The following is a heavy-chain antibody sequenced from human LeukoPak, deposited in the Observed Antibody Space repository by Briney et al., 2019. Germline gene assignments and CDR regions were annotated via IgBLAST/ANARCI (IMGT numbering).Heavy chain of an antibody. D-gene: IGHD3-22*01. V-gene: IGHV3-48*02. Sequence: GGSLRLSCAVSGFSVRDYSMNWVRQVPGKGLDWVSFISIRGDTRYYADSVKGRFTISRDNAKNSLYLQMNSLRDEDTAVYYCTRGVKEMQNYWGQGTLVTVSS. CDR3: TRGVKEMQNY. CDR2: ISIRGDTR. CDR1: GFSVRDYS. J-gene: IGHJ4*02.